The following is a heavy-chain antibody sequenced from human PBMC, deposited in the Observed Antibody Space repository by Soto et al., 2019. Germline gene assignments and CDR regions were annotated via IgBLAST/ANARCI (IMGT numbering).Heavy chain of an antibody. CDR2: IYHSGST. D-gene: IGHD5-18*01. J-gene: IGHJ4*02. V-gene: IGHV4-38-2*01. CDR3: ASPVDTAMTVGFDY. Sequence: SETLSLTCAVSGYSISIGYYWVCIRQPPGKGLEWIGSIYHSGSTYYNPSLKSRVTISVDTSKNQFSLKLSSVTAADTAVYYCASPVDTAMTVGFDYWGQGTRVTVS. CDR1: GYSISIGYY.